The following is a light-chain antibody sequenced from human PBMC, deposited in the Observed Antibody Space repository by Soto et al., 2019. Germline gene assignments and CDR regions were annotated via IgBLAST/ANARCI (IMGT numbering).Light chain of an antibody. J-gene: IGKJ1*01. CDR3: QQRSNWPWT. CDR1: PSVSSY. V-gene: IGKV3-11*01. Sequence: EIVLTQSPATLSLSPGERATLSCRASPSVSSYLAWYQQKAGQAPRLLIYDASNRATGIPARFSGSGSGTAFTLNISSLEHEDFAVYYCQQRSNWPWTFGQGTKVEI. CDR2: DAS.